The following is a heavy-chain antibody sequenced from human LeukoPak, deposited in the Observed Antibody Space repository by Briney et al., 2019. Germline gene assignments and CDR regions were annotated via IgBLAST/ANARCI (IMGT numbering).Heavy chain of an antibody. CDR3: ARELLPPGFDP. Sequence: SETLSLTCTVSGGSISSYYWSWIRQPPGKGLEWIGYIYYSGSTNYNPSLKSRVTISVDTSKSQFSLQLNSVTPEDTAVYYCARELLPPGFDPWGQGTLVTVSS. CDR1: GGSISSYY. J-gene: IGHJ5*02. D-gene: IGHD2-15*01. V-gene: IGHV4-59*12. CDR2: IYYSGST.